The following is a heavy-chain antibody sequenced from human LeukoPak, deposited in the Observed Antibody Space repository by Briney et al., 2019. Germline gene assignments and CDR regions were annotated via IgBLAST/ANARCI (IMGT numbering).Heavy chain of an antibody. CDR2: INWNGGST. CDR3: ARAISGYYYFDY. CDR1: GFTFSCYA. V-gene: IGHV3-20*04. J-gene: IGHJ4*02. Sequence: PGGSLRLSCAASGFTFSCYAMSWVRQAPGRGLEWVSGINWNGGSTGYADSVKGRFTISRDNAKNSLYLQMNSLRAEDTALYYCARAISGYYYFDYWGQGTLVTVSS. D-gene: IGHD3-22*01.